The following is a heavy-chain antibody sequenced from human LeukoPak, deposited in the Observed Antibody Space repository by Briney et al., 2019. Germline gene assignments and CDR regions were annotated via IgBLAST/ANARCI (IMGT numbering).Heavy chain of an antibody. Sequence: GGSLRLSCAASGFTFSNAWMNWVRQAPGKGLEWVANIKQDGSEKYYVDSVKGRFTISRDNAKNSLYLQMNSLRAEDTAVYYCARVGGGYVFDYWGQGTLVTVSS. V-gene: IGHV3-7*01. CDR2: IKQDGSEK. CDR3: ARVGGGYVFDY. D-gene: IGHD5-12*01. CDR1: GFTFSNAW. J-gene: IGHJ4*02.